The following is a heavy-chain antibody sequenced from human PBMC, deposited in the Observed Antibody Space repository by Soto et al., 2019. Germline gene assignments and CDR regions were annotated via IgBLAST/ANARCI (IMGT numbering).Heavy chain of an antibody. V-gene: IGHV4-61*01. D-gene: IGHD1-26*01. J-gene: IGHJ5*02. CDR1: GGSVRSGNYY. Sequence: SETLSLTCSVSGGSVRSGNYYWSWIRQPPGKGLEWIGYVYFSGSTNYNPSLKSRVSISADMSKNQISLNLSSVTAADTAVYYCVRSRVIVPGGPATWFDPWGQGTRVTVS. CDR2: VYFSGST. CDR3: VRSRVIVPGGPATWFDP.